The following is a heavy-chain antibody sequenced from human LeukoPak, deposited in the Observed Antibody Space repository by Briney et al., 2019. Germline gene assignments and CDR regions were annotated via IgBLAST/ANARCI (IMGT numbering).Heavy chain of an antibody. V-gene: IGHV4-39*01. Sequence: SETLSLTCTVSGVSISSSSYYWGWIRQPPGKGLEWIGSIYYSGSTYYNPSLKSRVTISVDTSKNQFSLKLSSVTAADTAVYYCATLSSSWGNYWGQGTLVTVSS. D-gene: IGHD6-13*01. CDR3: ATLSSSWGNY. CDR1: GVSISSSSYY. J-gene: IGHJ4*02. CDR2: IYYSGST.